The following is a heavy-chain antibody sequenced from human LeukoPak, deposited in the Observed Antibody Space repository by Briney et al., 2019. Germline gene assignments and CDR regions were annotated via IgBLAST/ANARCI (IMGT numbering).Heavy chain of an antibody. Sequence: GGSLRLSCADSGFTFSSYSMNWVRQAPGKGLEWVSYISSSRGTIYYADSVKGRFTISRDNAKNSLYLQMNSLRAEDTAIYYCARDTGEPFDYWGQGTLVTVSS. CDR3: ARDTGEPFDY. J-gene: IGHJ4*02. V-gene: IGHV3-48*01. D-gene: IGHD3-16*01. CDR2: ISSSRGTI. CDR1: GFTFSSYS.